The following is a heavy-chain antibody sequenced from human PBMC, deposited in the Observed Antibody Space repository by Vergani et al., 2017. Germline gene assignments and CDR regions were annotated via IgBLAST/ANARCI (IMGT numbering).Heavy chain of an antibody. J-gene: IGHJ4*02. V-gene: IGHV1-69*04. CDR2: IIPGLDIT. D-gene: IGHD6-6*01. CDR1: GYTFNSYP. CDR3: TGDGSEARFAGRGGRHFDS. Sequence: QVQLVQSGAEVKKPGSSVRVSCQASGYTFNSYPLSWARQASGQGLEWMGRIIPGLDITNVAQNFQGRVTLTADRSTNTAHIELSGLRSDDTAVYYCTGDGSEARFAGRGGRHFDSWGQGTLVIVSS.